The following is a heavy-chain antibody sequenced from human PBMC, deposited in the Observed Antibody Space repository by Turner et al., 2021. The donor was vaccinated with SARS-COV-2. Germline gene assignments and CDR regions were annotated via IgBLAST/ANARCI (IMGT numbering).Heavy chain of an antibody. CDR2: ISGSGDIT. J-gene: IGHJ6*02. D-gene: IGHD3-10*01. CDR1: GFTFTTYA. Sequence: EVQLLRSGGGLVQPGGSLRLSCAASGFTFTTYALSWVRQARGKGLEWVSDISGSGDITYYADSVKGRFTISRDNSMNTMFLQMSSLGAGDTATYYCARNWFAPFDIWGQGTTVTVSS. V-gene: IGHV3-23*01. CDR3: ARNWFAPFDI.